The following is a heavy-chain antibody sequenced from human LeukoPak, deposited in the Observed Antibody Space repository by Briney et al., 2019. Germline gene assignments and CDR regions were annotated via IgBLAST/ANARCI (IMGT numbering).Heavy chain of an antibody. V-gene: IGHV4-39*01. CDR1: GGSISSSSYY. CDR3: AREIMGIAAAGTNNWFDP. J-gene: IGHJ5*02. Sequence: SETLSLTCTVSGGSISSSSYYWGWIRQPPGKGLEWIGSIYYSGSTYYNPSLKSRVTISVDTSKNQFSLKLSSVTAADTAVYYCAREIMGIAAAGTNNWFDPWGQGTLVTVSS. D-gene: IGHD6-13*01. CDR2: IYYSGST.